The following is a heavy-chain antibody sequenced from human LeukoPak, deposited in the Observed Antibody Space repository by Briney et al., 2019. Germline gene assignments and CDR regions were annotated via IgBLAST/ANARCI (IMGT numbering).Heavy chain of an antibody. J-gene: IGHJ6*03. V-gene: IGHV1-69*06. CDR3: ARGDKQRIYDILTGTHQDYYYYYMDV. Sequence: GASVKVSCKASGYTFTSFDINWVRQAPGQGLEWIGGIIPIFGTGNYAQKFQGRVTITADKSTSTAYMELSSLRSEDTAVYYCARGDKQRIYDILTGTHQDYYYYYMDVWGKGTTVTISS. CDR1: GYTFTSFD. D-gene: IGHD3-9*01. CDR2: IIPIFGTG.